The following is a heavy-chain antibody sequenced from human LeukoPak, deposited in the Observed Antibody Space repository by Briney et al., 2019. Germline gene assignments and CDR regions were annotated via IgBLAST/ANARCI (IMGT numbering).Heavy chain of an antibody. CDR3: ARHSIYGSGRN. V-gene: IGHV5-51*01. Sequence: GESLKISCKGSGYSFTSYWSGWLRKMPGKGLEWMGIIYPGDSDTTYSPYFQFQVTIYDDKSISTAYLQWSSLKASATAMYYCARHSIYGSGRNWGQGTLVTVSS. J-gene: IGHJ4*02. D-gene: IGHD3-10*01. CDR2: IYPGDSDT. CDR1: GYSFTSYW.